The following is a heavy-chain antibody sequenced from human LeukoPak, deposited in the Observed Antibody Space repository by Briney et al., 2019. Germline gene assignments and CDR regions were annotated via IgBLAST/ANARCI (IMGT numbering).Heavy chain of an antibody. D-gene: IGHD6-6*01. V-gene: IGHV4-39*07. CDR2: IYYSGST. CDR1: GGSISSSSYY. J-gene: IGHJ6*03. Sequence: PSETLSLTCTVSGGSISSSSYYWGWIRQPPGKGLEWIGSIYYSGSTNYNPSLKSRVTISVDTSKNQFSLKLSSVTAADTAVYYCASFSNSSSFYYYYMDVWGKGTTVTVSS. CDR3: ASFSNSSSFYYYYMDV.